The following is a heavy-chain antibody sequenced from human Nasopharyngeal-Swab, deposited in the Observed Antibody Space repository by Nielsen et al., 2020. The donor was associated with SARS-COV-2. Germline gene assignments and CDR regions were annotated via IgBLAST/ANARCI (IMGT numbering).Heavy chain of an antibody. CDR2: IYHSGST. Sequence: SETLSLTCTVSGYSISSGYYWGWIRQPPGKGLEWIGSIYHSGSTYYNPSLKSRVTISVDTSKNQFSLKPSSVTAADTAVYYCARDTQTYYDSSGYQDYWGQGTLVTVSS. V-gene: IGHV4-38-2*02. CDR1: GYSISSGYY. CDR3: ARDTQTYYDSSGYQDY. J-gene: IGHJ4*02. D-gene: IGHD3-22*01.